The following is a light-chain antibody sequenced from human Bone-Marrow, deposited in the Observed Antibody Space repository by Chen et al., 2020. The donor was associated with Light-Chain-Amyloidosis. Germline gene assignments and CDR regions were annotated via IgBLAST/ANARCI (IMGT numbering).Light chain of an antibody. CDR3: QVWDRSSDRPV. CDR1: NIGSTS. Sequence: SYVLTQPSSVSVAPGQTATIACGGNNIGSTSVHWYPQTPGQAPLLVVYVDSDRPSGIPERWSGSNSGNTATLTISRVEAGDEADYYCQVWDRSSDRPVFGGGTKLTVL. CDR2: VDS. V-gene: IGLV3-21*02. J-gene: IGLJ3*02.